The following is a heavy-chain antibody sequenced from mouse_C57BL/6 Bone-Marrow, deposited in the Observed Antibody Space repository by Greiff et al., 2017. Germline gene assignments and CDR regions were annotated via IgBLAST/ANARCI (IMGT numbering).Heavy chain of an antibody. CDR2: ISDGGSYT. J-gene: IGHJ2*01. D-gene: IGHD1-1*02. V-gene: IGHV5-4*01. CDR3: ARDGGYLYYFDY. Sequence: VKLVESGGGLVKPGGSLKLSCAASGFTFSSYAMSWVRQTPEKRLEWVATISDGGSYTYYPDNVKGRFTISRDNAKNNLYLQMSHLKSEDTAMYYCARDGGYLYYFDYWGQGTTLTVSS. CDR1: GFTFSSYA.